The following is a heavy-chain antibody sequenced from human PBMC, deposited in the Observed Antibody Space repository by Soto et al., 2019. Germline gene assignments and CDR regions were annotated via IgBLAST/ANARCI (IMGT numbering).Heavy chain of an antibody. CDR3: ARDSSYDYIWGSYRYPYYFDY. V-gene: IGHV3-33*01. J-gene: IGHJ4*02. Sequence: GGSLRLSCAASGFTFSSYGMHWVRQAPGKGLEWVAVIWYDGSNKYYADSVKGRFTISRDNSKNTLYLQMNSLRAEDTAVYYCARDSSYDYIWGSYRYPYYFDYWGQGTLVTVSS. D-gene: IGHD3-16*02. CDR2: IWYDGSNK. CDR1: GFTFSSYG.